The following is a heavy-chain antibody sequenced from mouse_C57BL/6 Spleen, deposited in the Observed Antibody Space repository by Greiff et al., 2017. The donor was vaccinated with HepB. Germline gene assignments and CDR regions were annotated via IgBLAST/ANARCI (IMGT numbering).Heavy chain of an antibody. CDR1: GYAFSSSW. CDR2: IYPGDGDT. CDR3: ARHDYGWFAY. Sequence: VQLQQSGPELVKPGASVKISCKASGYAFSSSWMNWVKQRPGKGLEWIGRIYPGDGDTNYNGKFKGKATLTADKSSSTAYMQLSSLTSEDSAVYFCARHDYGWFAYWGQGTLVTVSA. D-gene: IGHD2-4*01. J-gene: IGHJ3*01. V-gene: IGHV1-82*01.